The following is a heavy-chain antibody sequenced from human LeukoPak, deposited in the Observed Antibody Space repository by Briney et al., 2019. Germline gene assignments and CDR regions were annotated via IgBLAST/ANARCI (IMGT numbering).Heavy chain of an antibody. V-gene: IGHV3-23*01. CDR2: ISGSGGST. D-gene: IGHD1-26*01. CDR1: GFTFSSYA. J-gene: IGHJ4*02. CDR3: AKGILGATPPYYFDY. Sequence: PGGSLRLSCAASGFTFSSYAMGWVRQAPGKGLEWVSAISGSGGSTYYADSVKGRFTISRDNSKNTLYLQMNSLRAEDTAVYYCAKGILGATPPYYFDYWGQGTLVTVSS.